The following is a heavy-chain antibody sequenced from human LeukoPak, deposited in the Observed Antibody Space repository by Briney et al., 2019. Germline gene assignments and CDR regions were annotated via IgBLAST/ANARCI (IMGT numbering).Heavy chain of an antibody. CDR1: GFTFSSYG. CDR2: IWYDGSNK. V-gene: IGHV3-33*08. J-gene: IGHJ4*02. Sequence: PGRSLRLSCAASGFTFSSYGMHCVRQAPGKGLEWVAVIWYDGSNKYYADSVKGRFTISRDNSKNTLYLQMNSLRAEDTAVYYCARGTSGSGSYTVLLDYWGQRTLVTVST. D-gene: IGHD3-10*01. CDR3: ARGTSGSGSYTVLLDY.